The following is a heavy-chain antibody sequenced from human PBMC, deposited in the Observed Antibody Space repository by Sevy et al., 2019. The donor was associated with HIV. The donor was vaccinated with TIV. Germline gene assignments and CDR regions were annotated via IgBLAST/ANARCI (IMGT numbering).Heavy chain of an antibody. V-gene: IGHV3-48*03. D-gene: IGHD2-2*01. CDR1: GFTFSSYE. Sequence: GGSLRLSCAASGFTFSSYEMNWVRQAPGKGLEWVSYISSSGSTIYYADSVKGRFTISRDNAKNSLYLQMNSLRADDTAVYFCARDGGCSSTSCLLYFDSWGQGALVTVSS. J-gene: IGHJ4*02. CDR3: ARDGGCSSTSCLLYFDS. CDR2: ISSSGSTI.